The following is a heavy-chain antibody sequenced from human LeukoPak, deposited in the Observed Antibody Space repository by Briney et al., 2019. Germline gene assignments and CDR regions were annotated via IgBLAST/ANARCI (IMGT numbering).Heavy chain of an antibody. CDR1: GGSISSYY. CDR3: ARGTKWLPPPSLDY. V-gene: IGHV4-59*01. J-gene: IGHJ4*02. D-gene: IGHD3-22*01. CDR2: IYYSGST. Sequence: PSETLSLTCTVSGGSISSYYWSWIRQPPGKGLEWIGYIYYSGSTNYNPSLKSRVTISGDTSKNQFSLKLSSVTAADTAVYYGARGTKWLPPPSLDYWGQGTLVTVSS.